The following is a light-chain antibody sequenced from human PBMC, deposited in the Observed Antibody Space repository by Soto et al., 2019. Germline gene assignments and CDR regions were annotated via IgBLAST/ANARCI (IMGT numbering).Light chain of an antibody. Sequence: EIVMTQSPATLSVSPGERATLSCRASQSVSSNLAWYQQKPGQAPRLLIYGASTRATGIPARFSGSGSGTEFTLTISSLQSEDFAVYYCHQYNNWPPGNTFGGGTKVEIK. J-gene: IGKJ4*01. V-gene: IGKV3-15*01. CDR2: GAS. CDR3: HQYNNWPPGNT. CDR1: QSVSSN.